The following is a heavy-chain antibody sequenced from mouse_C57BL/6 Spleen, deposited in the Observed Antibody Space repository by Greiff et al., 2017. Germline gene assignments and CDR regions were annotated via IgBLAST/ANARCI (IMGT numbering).Heavy chain of an antibody. CDR1: GYTFTSYW. J-gene: IGHJ4*01. CDR2: LHPSDSDT. V-gene: IGHV1-74*01. CDR3: AILEVYSNRYAMDY. Sequence: QVQLKQPGAELVKPGASVKVSCKASGYTFTSYWMHWVKQRPGQGLEWIGRLHPSDSDTNYNQKFKGKATLTVDKSSSTAYMQLSSLTSEDSAVYYCAILEVYSNRYAMDYWGQGTSVTVSS. D-gene: IGHD2-5*01.